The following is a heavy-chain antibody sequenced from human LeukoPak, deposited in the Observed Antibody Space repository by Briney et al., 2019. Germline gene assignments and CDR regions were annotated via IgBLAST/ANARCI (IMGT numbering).Heavy chain of an antibody. CDR2: INPNSGDT. CDR1: GYTFTGYH. Sequence: ASVKVSCKASGYTFTGYHMHWVRQAPGQGLEWMGRINPNSGDTNYAQKFQGRVTMTRDTSISTAYVELSGLRSDDTAVYYCARDYCSSTSCLFDYWGQRTLVTVSS. V-gene: IGHV1-2*06. CDR3: ARDYCSSTSCLFDY. J-gene: IGHJ4*02. D-gene: IGHD2-2*01.